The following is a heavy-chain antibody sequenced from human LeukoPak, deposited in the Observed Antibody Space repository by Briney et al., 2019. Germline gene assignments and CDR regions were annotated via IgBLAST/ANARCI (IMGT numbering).Heavy chain of an antibody. J-gene: IGHJ6*03. V-gene: IGHV3-21*01. CDR2: ISSSSSYI. CDR3: AREGSEGYSYGFMDV. Sequence: GGFLRLSCAASGFTFSSYSMNWVRQAPGKGLEWVSSISSSSSYIYYADSVKGRFTISRDNAKNSLYLQMNSLRAEDTAVYYCAREGSEGYSYGFMDVWGKGTTVTVSS. CDR1: GFTFSSYS. D-gene: IGHD5-18*01.